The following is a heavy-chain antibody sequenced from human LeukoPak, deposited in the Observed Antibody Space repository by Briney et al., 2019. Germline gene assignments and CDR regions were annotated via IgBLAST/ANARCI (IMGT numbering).Heavy chain of an antibody. Sequence: ASVKVSCEASGYTFINYYIHWVRQAPGQGLEWMGRINPSGGSTTYAQKFQGRVTMTRDTSTSTVYMELSSLRSDDTAVYYCARGGKGNADGYNQALAYWGQGTLVTVSS. CDR1: GYTFINYY. V-gene: IGHV1-46*01. J-gene: IGHJ4*02. CDR3: ARGGKGNADGYNQALAY. CDR2: INPSGGST. D-gene: IGHD5-24*01.